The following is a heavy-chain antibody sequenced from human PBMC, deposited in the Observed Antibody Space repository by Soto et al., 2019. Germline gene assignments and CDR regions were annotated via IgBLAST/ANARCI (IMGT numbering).Heavy chain of an antibody. CDR1: GDTSTSLG. J-gene: IGHJ6*03. Sequence: AAGDTSTSLGIRWMRKTPRPGLEWMGIINPSGGSTSYAQKFQGRVTMTRDTSTSTVYMELSSLRSEDTAVYYCASHSSSRRLYYMDVWGKGTTVIVSS. D-gene: IGHD6-13*01. CDR2: INPSGGST. CDR3: ASHSSSRRLYYMDV. V-gene: IGHV1-46*03.